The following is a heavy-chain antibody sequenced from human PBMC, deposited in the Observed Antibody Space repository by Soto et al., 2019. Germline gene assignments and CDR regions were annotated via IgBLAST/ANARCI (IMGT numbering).Heavy chain of an antibody. CDR2: ISAYTGNT. Sequence: QVQLVQSGGEVKKPGASVKVSGKASGYIFNSFGISWVRQAPGQGLEWMGWISAYTGNTKYAQNFQGRVTMTTDTATSTGYMELRSLRSDDTAVYYCARRWTTGEIDYWGQGTLVTVSS. V-gene: IGHV1-18*01. J-gene: IGHJ4*02. CDR3: ARRWTTGEIDY. D-gene: IGHD4-17*01. CDR1: GYIFNSFG.